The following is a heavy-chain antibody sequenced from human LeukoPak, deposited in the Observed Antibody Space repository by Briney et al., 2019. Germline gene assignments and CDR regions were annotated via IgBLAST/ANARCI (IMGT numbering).Heavy chain of an antibody. V-gene: IGHV4-4*07. D-gene: IGHD2-2*02. J-gene: IGHJ6*03. Sequence: SETLSLTCTVSGGSISSYYWSWIRQPAGKGLEWIGRIYTTGSTNNNPSLKSRVTMSVDTSKNQFSLKRSSVTAADTAVYYCARETRGYCSSTSCNSYYYMDVWGKGTTVTVSS. CDR3: ARETRGYCSSTSCNSYYYMDV. CDR2: IYTTGST. CDR1: GGSISSYY.